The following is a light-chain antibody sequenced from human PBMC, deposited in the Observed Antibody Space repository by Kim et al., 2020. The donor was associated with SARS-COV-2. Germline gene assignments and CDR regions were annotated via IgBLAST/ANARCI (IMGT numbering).Light chain of an antibody. CDR1: SLRSYY. CDR3: NSRDSSGNHVV. Sequence: AVGQTVRIKCQGDSLRSYYASWYQQKPGQAPVLFIYAKNNRPSGIPGRFSGSSSGNTASLTIAGAQAEDEADYYCNSRDSSGNHVVFGGGTQLTVL. CDR2: AKN. V-gene: IGLV3-19*01. J-gene: IGLJ3*02.